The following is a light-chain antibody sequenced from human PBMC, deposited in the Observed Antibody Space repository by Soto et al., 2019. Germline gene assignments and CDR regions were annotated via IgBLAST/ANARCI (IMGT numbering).Light chain of an antibody. CDR3: QHYNSWA. CDR1: QTIGSL. CDR2: KAS. J-gene: IGKJ1*01. Sequence: DVQMTQSPSTLSASVGDRVTITCRASQTIGSLLAWYQQKPGKAPNLLIYKASSLESGVLSRFSGSGFGTEFTLNITGLQPDDFATYYCQHYNSWAFGQGTKVEI. V-gene: IGKV1-5*03.